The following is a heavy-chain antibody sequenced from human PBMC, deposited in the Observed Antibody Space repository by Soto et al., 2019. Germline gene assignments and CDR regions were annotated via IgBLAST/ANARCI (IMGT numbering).Heavy chain of an antibody. Sequence: EVQLVESGGGLVKPGGSLRLSCAASGFTFSSYSMNWVRQAPGKGLEWVSSISSSSSYIYYADSVKGRFPISRDNAKNYLYLQMNSLRAEDTAVYYCARVLSYDYVWGSYPNPYYFDYWGQGTLVPVSS. J-gene: IGHJ4*02. CDR1: GFTFSSYS. V-gene: IGHV3-21*04. CDR2: ISSSSSYI. D-gene: IGHD3-16*02. CDR3: ARVLSYDYVWGSYPNPYYFDY.